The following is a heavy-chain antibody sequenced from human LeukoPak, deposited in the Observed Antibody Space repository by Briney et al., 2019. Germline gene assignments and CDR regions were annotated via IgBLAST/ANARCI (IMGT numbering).Heavy chain of an antibody. V-gene: IGHV3-11*01. CDR2: ISSGASTI. CDR3: AREIRGYSYFDY. Sequence: GGSLRLSCAASGFTFSDYYMNWIRQAPGRGLEWVSYISSGASTIYYADSVKGRFTISRDNAKNSLYLQMNSLRAEDTAVYYCAREIRGYSYFDYWGQGTLVTVSS. D-gene: IGHD1-26*01. CDR1: GFTFSDYY. J-gene: IGHJ4*02.